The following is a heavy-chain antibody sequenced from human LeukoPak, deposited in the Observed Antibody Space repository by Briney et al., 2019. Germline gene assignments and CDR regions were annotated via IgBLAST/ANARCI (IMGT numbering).Heavy chain of an antibody. Sequence: GGSLRLSCAASGFTFSSYGMHWIRQAPGKGLEWVAFIRYDGSNKYYADSVKGRFTISRDNSKNTLYLQMNSLRGEDTAVYYCARESSVDPLPTNYMDVWGKGTTVTVSS. CDR1: GFTFSSYG. CDR2: IRYDGSNK. CDR3: ARESSVDPLPTNYMDV. D-gene: IGHD1-26*01. V-gene: IGHV3-30*02. J-gene: IGHJ6*03.